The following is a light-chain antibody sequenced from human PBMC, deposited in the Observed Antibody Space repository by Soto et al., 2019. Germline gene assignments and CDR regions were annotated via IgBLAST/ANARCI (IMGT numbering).Light chain of an antibody. V-gene: IGLV2-14*01. CDR3: SSCSTSSTHVV. J-gene: IGLJ2*01. CDR1: SSDVGGCKY. CDR2: EVT. Sequence: QSVLTQPASVSGSPGQSITISCSGTSSDVGGCKYVSWYQQHPGKAPKLMIYEVTYRPSGVSNRFSGSKSDNTASLTISGLQAEDEADYYCSSCSTSSTHVVFGGGTKLTVL.